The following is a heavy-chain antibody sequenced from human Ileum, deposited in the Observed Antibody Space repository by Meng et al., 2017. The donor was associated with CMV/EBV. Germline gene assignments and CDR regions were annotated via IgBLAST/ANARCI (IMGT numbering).Heavy chain of an antibody. CDR2: ISWDGSTT. D-gene: IGHD1-26*01. Sequence: SGFTFDDYTMHWVRQAPGKGLEWVSLISWDGSTTDYAGSVRGRFTISRDNSKNSLYLQMNSLRAEDTALYYCAKVQNSGRYSGYFDSWGQGTLVTVSS. J-gene: IGHJ4*02. CDR3: AKVQNSGRYSGYFDS. CDR1: GFTFDDYT. V-gene: IGHV3-43*01.